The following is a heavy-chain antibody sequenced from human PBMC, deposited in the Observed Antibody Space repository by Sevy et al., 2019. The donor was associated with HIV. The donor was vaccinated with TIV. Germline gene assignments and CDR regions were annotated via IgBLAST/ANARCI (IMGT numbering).Heavy chain of an antibody. CDR1: GYTFISYG. Sequence: ASVKVSCKASGYTFISYGISWVRQAPGQGLEWMGWISAYSGNTNYVQKLQVRVTMTTDTSTSTAYMELRSLRSDDTAVYYCARAIAPAGRFDYWGQGTLVTVSS. V-gene: IGHV1-18*01. J-gene: IGHJ4*02. CDR3: ARAIAPAGRFDY. D-gene: IGHD6-13*01. CDR2: ISAYSGNT.